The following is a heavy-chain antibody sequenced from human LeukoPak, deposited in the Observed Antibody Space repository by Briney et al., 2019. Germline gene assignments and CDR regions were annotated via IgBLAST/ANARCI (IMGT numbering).Heavy chain of an antibody. CDR1: GGSISSYY. D-gene: IGHD3-3*01. CDR2: IYYSGST. CDR3: ARDSRDDFWSGPYGTDV. V-gene: IGHV4-59*01. J-gene: IGHJ6*02. Sequence: SETLSLTCTVSGGSISSYYWSWIRQPPGKGLEWIGYIYYSGSTNYNPSLKSRVTISVDTSKNQFSLKLSSVTAADTAVYYCARDSRDDFWSGPYGTDVWGQGTTVTVSS.